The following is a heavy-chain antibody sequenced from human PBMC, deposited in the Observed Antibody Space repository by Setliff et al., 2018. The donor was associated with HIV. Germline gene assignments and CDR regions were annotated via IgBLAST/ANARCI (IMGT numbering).Heavy chain of an antibody. J-gene: IGHJ4*02. Sequence: SETLSLTCTVSGGSISNYYWSWIRQPPGKGLGWIGYIYTSGSTDYSPSLKSRVTISVDTSKNQFSLKLSSVTAADTAVYYCARGGVLRYFDWAYWGQGTLVTVSS. V-gene: IGHV4-4*08. CDR2: IYTSGST. D-gene: IGHD3-9*01. CDR1: GGSISNYY. CDR3: ARGGVLRYFDWAY.